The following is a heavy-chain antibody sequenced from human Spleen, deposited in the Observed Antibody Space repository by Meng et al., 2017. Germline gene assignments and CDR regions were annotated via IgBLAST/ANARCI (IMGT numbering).Heavy chain of an antibody. D-gene: IGHD4-11*01. Sequence: QVRLQLWGAGRLKPSGTLSLTGAVYGGSFSGYYWSWIRQPPGKGLDWIGEINHSGSTNYNPSLESRATISVDTSQNNLSLKLSSVTAADSAVYYCARGPTTMAHDFDYWGQGTLVTGSS. J-gene: IGHJ4*02. V-gene: IGHV4-34*01. CDR3: ARGPTTMAHDFDY. CDR1: GGSFSGYY. CDR2: INHSGST.